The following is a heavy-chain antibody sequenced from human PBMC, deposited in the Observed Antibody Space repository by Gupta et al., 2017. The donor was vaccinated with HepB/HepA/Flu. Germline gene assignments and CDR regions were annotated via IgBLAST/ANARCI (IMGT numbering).Heavy chain of an antibody. CDR3: ARDGSYGPTETWNSPIFDY. Sequence: EVQLVESGGGVVRPGGSLRLSCAASGFTFDDYGMSWVRQAPGKGLEWVSGINWNGGSTGYADSVKGRFTISRDNAKNSLYLQMNSLRAEDTALYYCARDGSYGPTETWNSPIFDYWGQGTLVTVSS. D-gene: IGHD1-7*01. CDR2: INWNGGST. J-gene: IGHJ4*02. V-gene: IGHV3-20*04. CDR1: GFTFDDYG.